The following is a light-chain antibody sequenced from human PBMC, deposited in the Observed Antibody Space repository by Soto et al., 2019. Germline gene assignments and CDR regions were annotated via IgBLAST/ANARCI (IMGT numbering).Light chain of an antibody. CDR3: SSYTSSSTWV. J-gene: IGLJ3*02. CDR2: AVN. CDR1: SSDVGGYKY. V-gene: IGLV2-14*01. Sequence: QSALTQPASVSGSPGQSITISCTGTSSDVGGYKYVSWYQHHPGQAPKLMIHAVNSRPSGVSTGFSGSKSGNTASLTISGLQPEDEADYYCSSYTSSSTWVFG.